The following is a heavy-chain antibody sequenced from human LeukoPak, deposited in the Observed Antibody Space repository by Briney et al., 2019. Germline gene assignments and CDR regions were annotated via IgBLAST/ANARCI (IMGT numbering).Heavy chain of an antibody. J-gene: IGHJ4*02. D-gene: IGHD3-9*01. CDR3: AKTDYDILTGYYLDY. CDR1: GFTFSSYA. CDR2: ISGSGGST. Sequence: GGSLRLSCAASGFTFSSYAMSWVRQAPGEGLEWVSAISGSGGSTYYADSVKGRFTISRDNSKNTLYLQMNSLRAEDTGVYYCAKTDYDILTGYYLDYWGQGTLVTVSS. V-gene: IGHV3-23*01.